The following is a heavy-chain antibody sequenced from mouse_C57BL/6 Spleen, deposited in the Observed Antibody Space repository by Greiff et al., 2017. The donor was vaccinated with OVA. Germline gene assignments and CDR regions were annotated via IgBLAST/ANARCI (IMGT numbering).Heavy chain of an antibody. CDR3: ARRGSRDYYYAMDY. D-gene: IGHD1-1*01. Sequence: VQLQQPGAELVMPGASVKLSCKASGYTFTSYWMHWVKQRPGQGLEWIGEIDPSDSYTNYNQKFKGKSTLTVDKSSSTAYMQLSSLTSEDSAVYYCARRGSRDYYYAMDYWGQGTSVTVSS. CDR2: IDPSDSYT. V-gene: IGHV1-69*01. J-gene: IGHJ4*01. CDR1: GYTFTSYW.